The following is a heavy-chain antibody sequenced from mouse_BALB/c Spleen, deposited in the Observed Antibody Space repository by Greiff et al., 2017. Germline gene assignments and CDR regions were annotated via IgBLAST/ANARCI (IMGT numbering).Heavy chain of an antibody. CDR3: AIMITYAMDY. CDR2: IYPGDGDT. Sequence: VQLQQSGAELVRPGSSVKISCKASGYAFSSYWMNWVKQRPGQGLEWIGQIYPGDGDTNYNGKFKGKATLTTDKSSSTAYMQLSRLTSEDSAVYFCAIMITYAMDYWGQGTSVTVSS. D-gene: IGHD2-4*01. V-gene: IGHV1-80*01. J-gene: IGHJ4*01. CDR1: GYAFSSYW.